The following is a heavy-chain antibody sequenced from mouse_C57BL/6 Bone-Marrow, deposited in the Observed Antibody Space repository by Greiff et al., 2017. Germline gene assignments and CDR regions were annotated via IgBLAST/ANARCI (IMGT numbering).Heavy chain of an antibody. V-gene: IGHV14-4*01. CDR1: GFNIKDDY. CDR3: TSEGSSYF. CDR2: IDPENGDT. D-gene: IGHD1-1*01. J-gene: IGHJ2*01. Sequence: VQLQQSGAELVRPGASVKLSCTASGFNIKDDYMHWVKQRPEQGLEWIGWIDPENGDTEYASKFQGKATITADTASNTAYLQLSSLTSEDTAVYYCTSEGSSYFWGKGTTLTVSS.